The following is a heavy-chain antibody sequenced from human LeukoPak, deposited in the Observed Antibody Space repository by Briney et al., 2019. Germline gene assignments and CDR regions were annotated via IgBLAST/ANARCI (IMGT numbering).Heavy chain of an antibody. V-gene: IGHV5-51*01. CDR2: IYPGDSDT. J-gene: IGHJ6*02. CDR3: ARYYCSNTSCYQKRGATYYYYGMDV. CDR1: GYSFTSYW. Sequence: GESLKISCQGSGYSFTSYWIGWVRQMPGKGLEWMGIIYPGDSDTRYSPSFQGQVTISADKSIRTAYLQWSSLKASDTAMYYCARYYCSNTSCYQKRGATYYYYGMDVWGQGTTVTVSS. D-gene: IGHD2-2*01.